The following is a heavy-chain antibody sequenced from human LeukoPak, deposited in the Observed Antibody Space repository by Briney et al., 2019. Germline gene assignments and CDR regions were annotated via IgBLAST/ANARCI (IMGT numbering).Heavy chain of an antibody. CDR1: GFTFISYW. J-gene: IGHJ4*02. Sequence: PGGSLRLSCAASGFTFISYWMHWVRQAPGKGLVWVSRINSDGSTTSYAASVKGRFTISRDTAKNTLYLQMNSLRAEDTAVCYCARGHHYYDSSAYYYWGQGTLVTVSS. CDR3: ARGHHYYDSSAYYY. D-gene: IGHD3-22*01. V-gene: IGHV3-74*01. CDR2: INSDGSTT.